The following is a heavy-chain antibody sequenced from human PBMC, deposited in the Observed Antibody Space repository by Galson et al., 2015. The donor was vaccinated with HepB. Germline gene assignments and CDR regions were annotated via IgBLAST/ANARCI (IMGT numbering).Heavy chain of an antibody. J-gene: IGHJ3*02. CDR2: IIPILGIA. D-gene: IGHD3-10*01. CDR1: GGTFSSYA. CDR3: ARNARITLDQDAFDI. V-gene: IGHV1-69*04. Sequence: SVKVSCKASGGTFSSYAISWVRQAPGQGLEWMGRIIPILGIANYAQKFQGRVTITADKSTSTAYMELRSLRSDDTAVYYCARNARITLDQDAFDIWGQGTMVTVSS.